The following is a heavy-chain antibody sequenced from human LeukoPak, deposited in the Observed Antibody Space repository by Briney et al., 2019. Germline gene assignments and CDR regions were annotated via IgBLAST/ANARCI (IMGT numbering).Heavy chain of an antibody. V-gene: IGHV4-4*07. J-gene: IGHJ4*02. D-gene: IGHD3-10*01. CDR3: AREGPLWFGELLPPPEDYFDY. Sequence: PSEALSLTCTVSGGSISSYYWSWIRQPAGKGLEWIGRVYTSGSTNYNPSLKSRVTTSVDTSKNQFSLKLSSVTAADTAVYYCAREGPLWFGELLPPPEDYFDYWGQGTLVTVSS. CDR2: VYTSGST. CDR1: GGSISSYY.